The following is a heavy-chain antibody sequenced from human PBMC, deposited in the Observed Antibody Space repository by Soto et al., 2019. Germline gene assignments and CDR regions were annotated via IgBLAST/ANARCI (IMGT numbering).Heavy chain of an antibody. J-gene: IGHJ6*02. CDR2: IDPSDSYT. D-gene: IGHD2-15*01. V-gene: IGHV5-10-1*01. Sequence: PGESLKISCKGSGYSFTSYWISWVRQMPGKGLEWMGRIDPSDSYTNYSPSFQGHVTISADKSISTAYLQWSSLKASDTAMYYCATSSVGNYYYCGMDVWGQGTTVTVSS. CDR1: GYSFTSYW. CDR3: ATSSVGNYYYCGMDV.